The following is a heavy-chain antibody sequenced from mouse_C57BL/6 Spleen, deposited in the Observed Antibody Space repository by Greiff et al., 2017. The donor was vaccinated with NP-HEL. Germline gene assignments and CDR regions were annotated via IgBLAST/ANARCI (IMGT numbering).Heavy chain of an antibody. J-gene: IGHJ3*01. Sequence: QVQLKQSGAELVKPGASVKLSCKASGYTFTEYTIHWVKQRSGQGLEWIGWFYPGSGSIKYNEKFKDKATLTADKSSSTVYMELSRLTSEDSAVYFCARHEDQDYDYDGGTPFAYWGQGTLVTVSA. CDR3: ARHEDQDYDYDGGTPFAY. CDR1: GYTFTEYT. D-gene: IGHD2-4*01. CDR2: FYPGSGSI. V-gene: IGHV1-62-2*01.